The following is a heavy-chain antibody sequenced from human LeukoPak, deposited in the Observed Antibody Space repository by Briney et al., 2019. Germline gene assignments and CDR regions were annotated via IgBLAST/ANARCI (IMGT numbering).Heavy chain of an antibody. CDR3: ARVGIPSSPRSPYYYYYMDV. J-gene: IGHJ6*03. Sequence: SVKVSCKASGGTFSSYAISWVRQAPGQGLEWMGGIIPIFGTANYAQKFQGRVTITTDESTSTAYMELSSLRSEDTAVYYCARVGIPSSPRSPYYYYYMDVWGKGTTVTLSS. V-gene: IGHV1-69*05. D-gene: IGHD6-13*01. CDR2: IIPIFGTA. CDR1: GGTFSSYA.